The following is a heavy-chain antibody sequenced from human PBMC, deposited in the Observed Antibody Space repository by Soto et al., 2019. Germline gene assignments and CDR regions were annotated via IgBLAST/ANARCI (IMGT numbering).Heavy chain of an antibody. D-gene: IGHD2-2*01. V-gene: IGHV1-69*01. CDR2: IIPIPGTA. CDR3: ARSHGSSTSLEIYYYYYYGMDV. Sequence: VQLVQSGAEVKKPGSSVKVSCKASGGTFSSYAISWVRQAPGQGLEWMGGIIPIPGTANYAQKFQGRVTLTADESTSTAYMELSSLRSEDTAVYYCARSHGSSTSLEIYYYYYYGMDVWGQGTTVTVSS. CDR1: GGTFSSYA. J-gene: IGHJ6*02.